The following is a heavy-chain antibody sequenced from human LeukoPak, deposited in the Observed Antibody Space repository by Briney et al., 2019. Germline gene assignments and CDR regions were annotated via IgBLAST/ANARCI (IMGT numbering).Heavy chain of an antibody. Sequence: SVTVSCKASGGTFSSYAISWVRQAPGQGLEWMGGIIPIFGTANYAQKFQGRVTITADESTSTAYMELSSLRSDDTAVYYCARVCVRDYGDACGGAFDIWGQGTMVTVSS. J-gene: IGHJ3*02. D-gene: IGHD4-17*01. CDR3: ARVCVRDYGDACGGAFDI. CDR2: IIPIFGTA. V-gene: IGHV1-69*13. CDR1: GGTFSSYA.